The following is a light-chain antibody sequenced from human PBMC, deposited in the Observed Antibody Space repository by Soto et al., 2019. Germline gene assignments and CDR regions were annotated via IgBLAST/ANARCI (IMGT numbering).Light chain of an antibody. CDR3: QHYKMYSPWT. Sequence: QMTQSPSSLSASVGEKIIITCRASRDVGSDVSWYQQRPGKAPKLLIYDVSSLQSGVPSRFSGSGSGTEFTLTISSLQPDDFATYYCQHYKMYSPWTFGQGTKVDIK. V-gene: IGKV1-17*01. CDR1: RDVGSD. J-gene: IGKJ1*01. CDR2: DVS.